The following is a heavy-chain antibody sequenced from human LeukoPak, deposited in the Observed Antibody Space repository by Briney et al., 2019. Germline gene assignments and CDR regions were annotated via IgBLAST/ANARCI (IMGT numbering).Heavy chain of an antibody. V-gene: IGHV4-39*07. J-gene: IGHJ5*02. CDR1: GGSISSSSYY. CDR2: IYYSGST. Sequence: SETLSLTCTVSGGSISSSSYYWGWIRQPPGKGLEWIGSIYYSGSTYYNPSLKSRVTISVATSKNQFSLKLSSVTAADTAVYYCARVTPRRGFGELLWPRKGWFDPWGQGTLVTVSS. D-gene: IGHD3-10*01. CDR3: ARVTPRRGFGELLWPRKGWFDP.